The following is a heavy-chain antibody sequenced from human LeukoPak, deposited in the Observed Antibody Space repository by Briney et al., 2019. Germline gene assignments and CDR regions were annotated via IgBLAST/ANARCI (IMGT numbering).Heavy chain of an antibody. Sequence: ASVKVSCKASGYTLISYGISWVRHAPGQGLEWMGRISVYNGNTNYAQKFQGRVTMTTDTSTSTAYLELRRLRSDDTAIYYCAREFCSGGGCYYYGMNVWGQGTTVTVS. CDR2: ISVYNGNT. CDR1: GYTLISYG. J-gene: IGHJ6*02. CDR3: AREFCSGGGCYYYGMNV. D-gene: IGHD2-15*01. V-gene: IGHV1-18*01.